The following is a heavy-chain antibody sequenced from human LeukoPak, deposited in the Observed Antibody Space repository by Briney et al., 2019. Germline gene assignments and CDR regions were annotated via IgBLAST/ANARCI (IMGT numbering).Heavy chain of an antibody. V-gene: IGHV3-48*02. CDR2: IGSGSGAI. J-gene: IGHJ4*02. Sequence: GGSLRLSCAASGFTFSSYDMNWVRQAPGKGLEWVSYIGSGSGAIHYADSVKGRFTISRDNAKNSLYLQMNSLRDEDTAVYYCARDYVGSRSGSFDYWGQGTLVTVSS. CDR1: GFTFSSYD. D-gene: IGHD3-10*01. CDR3: ARDYVGSRSGSFDY.